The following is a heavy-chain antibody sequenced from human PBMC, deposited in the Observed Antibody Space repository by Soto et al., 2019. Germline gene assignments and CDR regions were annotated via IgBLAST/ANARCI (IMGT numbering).Heavy chain of an antibody. CDR3: ARGTALGSGSFYFDY. J-gene: IGHJ4*02. D-gene: IGHD3-10*02. CDR2: IYYSGST. Sequence: SETLSLTCTVSGGSISSYYWSWIRQPPGKGLEWIGYIYYSGSTNYNPSLKSRVTISVDTSKNQFSLKLSSVTAADTAVYYCARGTALGSGSFYFDYWGQGTLVTVSS. CDR1: GGSISSYY. V-gene: IGHV4-59*01.